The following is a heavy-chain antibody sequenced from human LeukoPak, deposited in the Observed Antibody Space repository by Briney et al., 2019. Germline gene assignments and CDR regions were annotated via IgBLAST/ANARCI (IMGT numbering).Heavy chain of an antibody. CDR3: AKDHKASGSYWGRFDY. D-gene: IGHD1-26*01. J-gene: IGHJ4*02. CDR2: ISGSGGST. Sequence: PGGSLRLSCAASGFTFSSYSMNWVRQAPGKGLEWVSAISGSGGSTYYADSVKGRFTISRDNSKNTLYLQMNSLRAEDTAVYYCAKDHKASGSYWGRFDYWGQGTLVTVSS. V-gene: IGHV3-23*01. CDR1: GFTFSSYS.